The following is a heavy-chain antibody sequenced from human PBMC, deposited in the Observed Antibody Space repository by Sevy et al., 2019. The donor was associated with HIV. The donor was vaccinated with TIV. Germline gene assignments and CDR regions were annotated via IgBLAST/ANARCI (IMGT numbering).Heavy chain of an antibody. J-gene: IGHJ4*02. V-gene: IGHV3-11*01. D-gene: IGHD5-18*01. CDR2: SSRSGSTI. Sequence: GSLRLSCAASGFTFSDYYMSWIRHAPGQGLEWVSYSSRSGSTISYADSVKGRFTISRDNAKNSLYLQMNSLRAEDTAVYYCVRDRYTYGSYYFDYWGQGTLVTVSS. CDR1: GFTFSDYY. CDR3: VRDRYTYGSYYFDY.